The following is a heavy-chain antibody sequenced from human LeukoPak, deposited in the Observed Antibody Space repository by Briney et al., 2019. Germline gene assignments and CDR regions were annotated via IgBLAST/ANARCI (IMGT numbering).Heavy chain of an antibody. V-gene: IGHV3-11*01. Sequence: PGGSLSLSCAASGFTFSDYYMSWIRPAPGKGLEWVSYISSSGSTIYYADSVKGRFTISRDNAKNSLYLQMNSLRAEDTAVYYCARGCSSTSCYTSLWGQGTLVTVSS. D-gene: IGHD2-2*02. J-gene: IGHJ4*02. CDR2: ISSSGSTI. CDR3: ARGCSSTSCYTSL. CDR1: GFTFSDYY.